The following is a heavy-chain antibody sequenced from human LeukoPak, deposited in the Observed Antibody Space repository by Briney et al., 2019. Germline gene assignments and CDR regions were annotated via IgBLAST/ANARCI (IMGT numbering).Heavy chain of an antibody. CDR1: GGSISSSSYY. V-gene: IGHV4-39*01. CDR2: IYYSGST. D-gene: IGHD3-10*01. J-gene: IGHJ4*02. CDR3: ASFYGSGSPPRFDY. Sequence: PSETLSLTCTVSGGSISSSSYYWGWIRPPPGKGLEWIGSIYYSGSTYYNPSLKSRVTISVDTSKNQFSLKLSSVTAADTAVYYCASFYGSGSPPRFDYWGQGTLVTVSS.